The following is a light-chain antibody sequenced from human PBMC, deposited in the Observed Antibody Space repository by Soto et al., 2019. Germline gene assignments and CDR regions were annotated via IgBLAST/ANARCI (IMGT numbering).Light chain of an antibody. V-gene: IGLV2-14*01. CDR2: DVS. Sequence: QSVLTQPASVSGSPGQSITISCTGTSSDVGRYDYVSWYQQYPGRAPKLMIYDVSNRPSGVSNRFSGSKSGNTASLTISGLQAEDEADYYCSSYTSYSTRGVFVGGTKLTVL. J-gene: IGLJ2*01. CDR3: SSYTSYSTRGV. CDR1: SSDVGRYDY.